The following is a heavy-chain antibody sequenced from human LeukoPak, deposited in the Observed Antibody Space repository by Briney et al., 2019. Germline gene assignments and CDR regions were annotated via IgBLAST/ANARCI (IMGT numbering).Heavy chain of an antibody. Sequence: GRFTISRDNAKKSLWLQMNSLRAEDTAVYYCAKDERGYYDSSGYFGAIDYWGQGSLVTVSS. D-gene: IGHD3-22*01. V-gene: IGHV3-11*06. J-gene: IGHJ4*02. CDR3: AKDERGYYDSSGYFGAIDY.